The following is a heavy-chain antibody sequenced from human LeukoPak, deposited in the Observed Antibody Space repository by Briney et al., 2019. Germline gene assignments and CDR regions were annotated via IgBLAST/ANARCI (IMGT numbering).Heavy chain of an antibody. CDR1: GGTFSSYA. CDR3: ARVLIPGSRLRFGDY. V-gene: IGHV1-69*13. J-gene: IGHJ4*02. Sequence: SVKVSCKASGGTFSSYAISWVRQAPGQGLEWMGGIIPILGTANYAQKFQGRVTITADESTSTAYMELSSLRSEDTAVYYCARVLIPGSRLRFGDYWGQGTLVTVSS. CDR2: IIPILGTA. D-gene: IGHD5-12*01.